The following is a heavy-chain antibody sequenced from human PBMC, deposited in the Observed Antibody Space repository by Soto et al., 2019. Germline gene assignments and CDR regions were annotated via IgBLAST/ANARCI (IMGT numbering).Heavy chain of an antibody. CDR3: ARVRRGYSGYDYFDY. V-gene: IGHV4-59*01. J-gene: IGHJ4*02. CDR1: GGSISSYY. Sequence: PSETLSLTCTVSGGSISSYYWSWIRQPPGKGLEWIGYIYYSGSTNYNPSLKSRVTISVDTSKNQFSLKLSSVTAADTAVYYCARVRRGYSGYDYFDYWGQGTLVTVSS. D-gene: IGHD5-12*01. CDR2: IYYSGST.